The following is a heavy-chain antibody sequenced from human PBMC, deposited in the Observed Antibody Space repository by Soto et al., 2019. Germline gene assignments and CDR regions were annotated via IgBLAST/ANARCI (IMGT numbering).Heavy chain of an antibody. CDR2: ISVIGGST. V-gene: IGHV3-23*01. Sequence: EVQLLESGGGLVQPGGSLRLSCAASGFTFSSYAMSWVRQAPGKGLAWGSGISVIGGSTYYADSVKGRFTISRDNSKNTLYLQMNSLRAEDTAVYYCASNTRYDPPDYWGQGTLVTVSS. CDR3: ASNTRYDPPDY. D-gene: IGHD3-16*01. CDR1: GFTFSSYA. J-gene: IGHJ4*02.